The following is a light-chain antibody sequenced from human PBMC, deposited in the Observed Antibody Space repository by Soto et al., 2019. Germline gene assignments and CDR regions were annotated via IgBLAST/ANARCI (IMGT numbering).Light chain of an antibody. CDR3: QQYKTWPLT. CDR2: DTS. CDR1: QSVRNN. V-gene: IGKV3-15*01. J-gene: IGKJ4*01. Sequence: EVVMTQSPVTLSVSPGDRATLSCRASQSVRNNLAWYQQKPGQAPRLLIFDTSARATDIPVRFTGGGSGTXXTLTISSXQSEDSAVYYCQQYKTWPLTFGGGTKVEIK.